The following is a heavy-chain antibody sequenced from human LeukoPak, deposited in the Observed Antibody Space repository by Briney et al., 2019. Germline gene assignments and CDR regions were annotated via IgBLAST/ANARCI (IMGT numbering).Heavy chain of an antibody. CDR1: GFAFFSTS. CDR3: ATTGNFYDMDV. J-gene: IGHJ6*03. CDR2: SSTVTGNI. V-gene: IGHV3-48*04. Sequence: SGGSLRLSCAPSGFAFFSTSIHGVRQTPGKGGEWLSYSSTVTGNIYYADSVKGRFTISRDNAKSSLNLQMSSLGAEGTAVYFCATTGNFYDMDVGGKGPTVTVSS. D-gene: IGHD1-1*01.